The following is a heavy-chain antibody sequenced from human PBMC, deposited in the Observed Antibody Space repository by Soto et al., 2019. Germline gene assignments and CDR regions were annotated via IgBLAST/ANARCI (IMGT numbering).Heavy chain of an antibody. Sequence: QVQLVESGGGVVQPGRSLRLSCAASGFSFTTYVMHWVRQAPGKGLEWVAVISHDGSYKYYGDAVKGRFTISRVTSKNAVYLEMNSLRPEDTAVYYCAKGLLAIVGTTLPRDAFNIWGQGTMVTVSS. D-gene: IGHD1-26*01. CDR1: GFSFTTYV. CDR2: ISHDGSYK. V-gene: IGHV3-30*18. J-gene: IGHJ3*02. CDR3: AKGLLAIVGTTLPRDAFNI.